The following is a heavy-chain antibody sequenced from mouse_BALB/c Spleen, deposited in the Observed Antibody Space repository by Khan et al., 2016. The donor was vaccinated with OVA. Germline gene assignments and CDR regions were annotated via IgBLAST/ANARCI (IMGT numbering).Heavy chain of an antibody. CDR3: ARSYYGYDGYYAMDD. J-gene: IGHJ4*01. V-gene: IGHV2-6-4*01. CDR2: IWGGGST. CDR1: GFSLSRYS. D-gene: IGHD2-2*01. Sequence: QVQLKQSGPGLVAPSQSLSITCTVSGFSLSRYSVHWVRQPPGKGLEWLGMIWGGGSTDYNSALKSRLSISKDNSKSQVLLKMDSLQTDDTAGYYVARSYYGYDGYYAMDDGGQGTSVTVSA.